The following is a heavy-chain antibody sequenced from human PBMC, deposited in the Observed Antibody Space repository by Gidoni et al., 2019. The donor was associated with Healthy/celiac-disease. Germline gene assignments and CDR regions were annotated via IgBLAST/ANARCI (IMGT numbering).Heavy chain of an antibody. CDR2: IVVGSGTT. CDR3: AADQLGIAARPGGYYYYYGMDV. J-gene: IGHJ6*02. CDR1: GFTFTSSA. D-gene: IGHD6-6*01. Sequence: QMQLVQSGPEVTKPGTSVKVSCKASGFTFTSSAVQRVRQARGQRLEGIGWIVVGSGTTNYAQKFQERVTITRDMSTSTAYMELSSLRSEDTAVYYCAADQLGIAARPGGYYYYYGMDVWGQGTTVTVSS. V-gene: IGHV1-58*01.